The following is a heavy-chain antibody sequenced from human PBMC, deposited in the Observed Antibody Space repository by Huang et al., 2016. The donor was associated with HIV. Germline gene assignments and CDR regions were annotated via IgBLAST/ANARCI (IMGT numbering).Heavy chain of an antibody. J-gene: IGHJ4*02. CDR1: GYNFMNYW. CDR2: IYPGESDI. V-gene: IGHV5-51*01. D-gene: IGHD2-2*01. CDR3: ARRESSPSAFDS. Sequence: EVQLVQSGAEVKKPGESLKISCKGSGYNFMNYWIGWVRQMPGIGLEWRGIIYPGESDIRYRPSFQGQVTISADKFISTAYLHLSSLKTSDTAIYYCARRESSPSAFDSWGQGTRVTVSS.